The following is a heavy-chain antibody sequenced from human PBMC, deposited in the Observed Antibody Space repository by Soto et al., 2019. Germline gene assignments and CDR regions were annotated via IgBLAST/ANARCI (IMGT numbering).Heavy chain of an antibody. D-gene: IGHD3-22*01. CDR3: AKDRPPLTQIFYEIP. CDR2: INAGNGNT. V-gene: IGHV1-3*01. Sequence: ASVKVSCKASGYTFTSYAMHWVRQAPGQRLEWMGWINAGNGNTKYSQKLQGRFTMTTDTSSSTAYMELRSLRPDDTAVYYCAKDRPPLTQIFYEIPWGQGTQVTVSS. CDR1: GYTFTSYA. J-gene: IGHJ5*02.